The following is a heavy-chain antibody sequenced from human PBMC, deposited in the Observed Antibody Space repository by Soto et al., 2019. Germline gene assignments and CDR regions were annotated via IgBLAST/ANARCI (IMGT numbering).Heavy chain of an antibody. D-gene: IGHD6-25*01. CDR2: ISNAGSNK. Sequence: GGSLRLSCAASGFTFSSYGIHWVRQAPGKGLEWVAFISNAGSNKYYEDSVKGRFTISRDNSKNTLYLQMNSLRAEDTAVYYCAKDRLANPPYYYYYYGMDVWGQGTTVTVS. CDR1: GFTFSSYG. V-gene: IGHV3-30*18. J-gene: IGHJ6*02. CDR3: AKDRLANPPYYYYYYGMDV.